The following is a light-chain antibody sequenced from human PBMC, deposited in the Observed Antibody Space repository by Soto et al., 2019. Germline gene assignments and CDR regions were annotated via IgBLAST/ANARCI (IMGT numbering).Light chain of an antibody. Sequence: SVLTQPPSASGSPGQSVAISCTGTSRDVGGQNYVSWFQQYPGKAPKLLIYAVSNRPSGVPYRFSGSKSGNTASLTISGLRAEDEADYFCCSHAGTNTYVFGTGTKVTVL. CDR3: CSHAGTNTYV. CDR2: AVS. CDR1: SRDVGGQNY. J-gene: IGLJ1*01. V-gene: IGLV2-8*01.